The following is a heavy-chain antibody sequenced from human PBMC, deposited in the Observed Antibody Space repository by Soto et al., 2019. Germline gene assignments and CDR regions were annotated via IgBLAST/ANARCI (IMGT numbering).Heavy chain of an antibody. J-gene: IGHJ4*02. Sequence: GASVKVSCKTSGYTFTNYYMHWVRQAPGQGLEWMGIIKCSGGETTYAQRFQGQVTISADKAISTAYLQWSSLKASDTAMYYCARSYDSSGYQIDSWGLGTLVTVS. CDR3: ARSYDSSGYQIDS. CDR1: GYTFTNYY. D-gene: IGHD3-22*01. CDR2: IKCSGGET. V-gene: IGHV1-46*01.